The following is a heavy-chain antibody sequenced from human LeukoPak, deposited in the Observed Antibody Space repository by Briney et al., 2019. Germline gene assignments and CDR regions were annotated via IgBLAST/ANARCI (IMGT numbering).Heavy chain of an antibody. CDR2: ISSSSSYI. J-gene: IGHJ2*01. CDR3: ARDERYCSGGSCTSSNWYFDL. D-gene: IGHD2-15*01. Sequence: GGSLRLSCAASGFTFSIYRMIWVRQAPGKGLEGVSSISSSSSYIYYADSVKGRFTISRDNAKNSVYLHMNRLRAEDTAVYYGARDERYCSGGSCTSSNWYFDLWGRGTLVTVSS. CDR1: GFTFSIYR. V-gene: IGHV3-21*01.